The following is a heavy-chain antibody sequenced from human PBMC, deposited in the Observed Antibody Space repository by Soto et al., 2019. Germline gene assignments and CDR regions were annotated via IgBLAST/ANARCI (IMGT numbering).Heavy chain of an antibody. D-gene: IGHD3-3*01. J-gene: IGHJ5*02. V-gene: IGHV1-69*04. CDR1: GGTFSSYT. Sequence: SVKVSCKASGGTFSSYTISWVRQAPGQGLEWMGRIIPILGIANYARKFQGRVTITADKSTSTAYMELSSLRSEDTAVYYCARDLLPSTWFDPWGQGTLVTVSS. CDR3: ARDLLPSTWFDP. CDR2: IIPILGIA.